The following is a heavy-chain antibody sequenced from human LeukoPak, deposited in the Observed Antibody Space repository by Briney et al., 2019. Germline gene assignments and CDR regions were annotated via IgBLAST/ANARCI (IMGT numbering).Heavy chain of an antibody. CDR2: ISYDGSNK. Sequence: GRSLRLSCAASEFTFSSSGMHWVRQAPGKGLEWVAVISYDGSNKYYAEPVKGRFTNSRDNSKNTLYLQMNSLRPEDTAVYHCAKDRSSSWSLDIWGQGTMVTVSS. V-gene: IGHV3-30*18. J-gene: IGHJ3*02. CDR3: AKDRSSSWSLDI. CDR1: EFTFSSSG. D-gene: IGHD6-13*01.